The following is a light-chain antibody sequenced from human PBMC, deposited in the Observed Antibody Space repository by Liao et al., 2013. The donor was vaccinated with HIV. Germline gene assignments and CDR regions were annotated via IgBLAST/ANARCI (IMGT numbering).Light chain of an antibody. Sequence: SYELTQPPSVSVSPGQTASITCSGDKLGDKYACWYQQKPGQSPVLVIYQDSKRPSGIPERFSGSNSGNTATLTISRVEPGDEADYYCQVWDSNSDHPGVFGTGTKVTVL. CDR3: QVWDSNSDHPGV. J-gene: IGLJ1*01. CDR2: QDS. CDR1: KLGDKY. V-gene: IGLV3-1*01.